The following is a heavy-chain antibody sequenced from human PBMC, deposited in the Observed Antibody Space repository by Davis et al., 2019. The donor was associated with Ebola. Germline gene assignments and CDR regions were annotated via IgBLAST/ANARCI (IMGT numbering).Heavy chain of an antibody. D-gene: IGHD3-10*01. J-gene: IGHJ6*02. CDR3: ATWSGAV. CDR2: VKSKTDGGTT. Sequence: GESLKISCAASGFTFSNVWMTWVRQAPGKGLECVGRVKSKTDGGTTDYAAPVKGRFTISRDDSRNTLYLQMNSLQTEDTAVYYCATWSGAVWGQGTTVTVSS. V-gene: IGHV3-15*01. CDR1: GFTFSNVW.